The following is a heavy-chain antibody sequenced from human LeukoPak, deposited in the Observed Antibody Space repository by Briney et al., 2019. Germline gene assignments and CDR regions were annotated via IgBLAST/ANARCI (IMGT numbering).Heavy chain of an antibody. Sequence: PGGSLRLSCAASGFTFSSYWMHWVRQAPGKGLVWVSRINSDGSSTSYADSVKGRFTISRDNAKNTLYLQMNSLRAEDTAVYYRAREVYSSENYAFGIWGQGTMVTVSS. CDR1: GFTFSSYW. D-gene: IGHD5-18*01. J-gene: IGHJ3*02. CDR2: INSDGSST. CDR3: AREVYSSENYAFGI. V-gene: IGHV3-74*01.